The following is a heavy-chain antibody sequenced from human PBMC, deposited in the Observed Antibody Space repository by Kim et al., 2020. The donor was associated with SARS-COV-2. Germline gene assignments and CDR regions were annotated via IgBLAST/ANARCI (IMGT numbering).Heavy chain of an antibody. Sequence: SETLSLTCAVSGVSISSNNWWSWVRQPPGRGLEWIGDIYHSGTTNYNPSLKSRVTISVDKSKNQFSLILTSVTAADTAIYYCARQVAGSVWDVWGQGTTVTVSS. V-gene: IGHV4-4*02. CDR1: GVSISSNNW. CDR3: ARQVAGSVWDV. J-gene: IGHJ6*02. D-gene: IGHD6-19*01. CDR2: IYHSGTT.